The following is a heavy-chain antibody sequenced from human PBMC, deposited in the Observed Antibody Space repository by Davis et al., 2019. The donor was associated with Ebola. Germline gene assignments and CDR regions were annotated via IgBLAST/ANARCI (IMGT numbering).Heavy chain of an antibody. CDR2: TYYNSKWYS. V-gene: IGHV6-1*01. D-gene: IGHD5-12*01. Sequence: PSETLSLTCDISGDSVSINSAGWNWIRQSPSRGLEWLGRTYYNSKWYSDYAVSVKGRITINPDTSRNQFYLQLNSVTPEDTAVYYCTRGWLRGWFDPWGQGTLVIVSS. J-gene: IGHJ5*02. CDR1: GDSVSINSAG. CDR3: TRGWLRGWFDP.